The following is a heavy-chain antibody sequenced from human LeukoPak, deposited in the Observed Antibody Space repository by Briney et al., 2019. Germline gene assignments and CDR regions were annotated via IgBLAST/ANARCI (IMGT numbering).Heavy chain of an antibody. CDR1: GFTFSSYW. CDR2: IKQDGSEK. V-gene: IGHV3-7*01. CDR3: ARVQVGATGGNWFDP. Sequence: GGSLRLSCAASGFTFSSYWMSWVRQAPGKGLEWVANIKQDGSEKYYVDSVKGRFTISRDNAKNSLYLQMNSLRAEDTAVYYCARVQVGATGGNWFDPWGQGTLVTVSS. D-gene: IGHD1-26*01. J-gene: IGHJ5*02.